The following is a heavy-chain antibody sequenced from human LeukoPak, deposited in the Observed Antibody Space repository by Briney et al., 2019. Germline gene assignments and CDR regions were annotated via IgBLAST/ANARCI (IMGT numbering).Heavy chain of an antibody. V-gene: IGHV4-39*01. Sequence: SETLSLTCTVSGGSISSSSYYWGWIRQPPGTGLEWIGSIYYSWSTYYNPSLKSRVTISVDTSKNQFSLKLSSVTAADTAVYYCAAFDYWGQGTLVTVSS. J-gene: IGHJ4*02. CDR3: AAFDY. CDR2: IYYSWST. CDR1: GGSISSSSYY.